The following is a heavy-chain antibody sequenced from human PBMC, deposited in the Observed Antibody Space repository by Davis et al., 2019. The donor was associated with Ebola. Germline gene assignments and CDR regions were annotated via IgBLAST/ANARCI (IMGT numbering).Heavy chain of an antibody. Sequence: GGSLRLSCAASGFTFSDYYMSWIRQAPGKGLEWVSYISSSGSTIYYADSVKGRFTISRDNAKNSLYLQMNSLRAEDTAVYYCARDSYSSSWYLGYFDYWGQGTLVTVSS. CDR1: GFTFSDYY. J-gene: IGHJ4*02. V-gene: IGHV3-11*01. CDR3: ARDSYSSSWYLGYFDY. CDR2: ISSSGSTI. D-gene: IGHD6-13*01.